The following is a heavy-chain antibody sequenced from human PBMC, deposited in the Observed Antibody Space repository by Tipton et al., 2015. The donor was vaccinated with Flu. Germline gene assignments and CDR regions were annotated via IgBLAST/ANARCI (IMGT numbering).Heavy chain of an antibody. CDR1: SYSISRDYY. CDR2: IYHSGST. D-gene: IGHD6-25*01. V-gene: IGHV4-38-2*01. Sequence: TLSLTCAVSSYSISRDYYWGWIRQPPGKGLEWIGSIYHSGSTYYNPSLKSRVTISVDTSKNQVSLRLTSVTAADTAIFYCARHRGGSVLYGMDVWDPGP. CDR3: ARHRGGSVLYGMDV. J-gene: IGHJ6*02.